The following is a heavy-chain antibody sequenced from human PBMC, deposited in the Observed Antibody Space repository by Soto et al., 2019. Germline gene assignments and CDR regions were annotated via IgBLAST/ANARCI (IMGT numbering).Heavy chain of an antibody. CDR3: AKHYYDVLTGSDY. J-gene: IGHJ4*02. CDR2: ISGSGGGT. Sequence: GGSLRLSCAASGFTFSSYAMTWVRQAPGKGLEWVSGISGSGGGTYSADSVKGRFTISRDNSKNTLYLQMNSLRAEDTAVYFCAKHYYDVLTGSDYWGQGTLVTVSS. V-gene: IGHV3-23*01. CDR1: GFTFSSYA. D-gene: IGHD3-9*01.